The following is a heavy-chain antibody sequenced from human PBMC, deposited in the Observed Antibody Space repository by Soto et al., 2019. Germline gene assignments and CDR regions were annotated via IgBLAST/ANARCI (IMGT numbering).Heavy chain of an antibody. V-gene: IGHV3-48*03. Sequence: LRPSCSASRSTFKSMNWVRQAPGKGLEWVSYISSSGSTIYYADSVKGRFTISRDNAKNSLYLQMNSLRAEDTAVYYCARVLRFLEWLDYYFDYWGQGTLVTVSS. CDR2: ISSSGSTI. CDR1: RSTFKS. D-gene: IGHD3-3*01. J-gene: IGHJ4*02. CDR3: ARVLRFLEWLDYYFDY.